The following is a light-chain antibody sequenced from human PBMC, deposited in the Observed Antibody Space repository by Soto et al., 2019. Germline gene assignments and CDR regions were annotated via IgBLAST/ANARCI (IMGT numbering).Light chain of an antibody. CDR1: QGIRND. V-gene: IGKV1-6*01. CDR3: LQDYNYPRT. Sequence: AIQMTQSPSSLSASVGDRVTITCRASQGIRNDLAWYQQKPGEAPKLLIYAASSLQSGVPSRFSGSGSGTDFTLTISSLQPEDFATYYCLQDYNYPRTFGQGTRWIS. CDR2: AAS. J-gene: IGKJ1*01.